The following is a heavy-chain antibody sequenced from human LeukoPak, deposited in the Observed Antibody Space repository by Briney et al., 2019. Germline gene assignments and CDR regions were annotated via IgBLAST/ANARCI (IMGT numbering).Heavy chain of an antibody. CDR3: ARPASHIPAACKPPWVDY. J-gene: IGHJ4*02. CDR2: IYPGESDT. Sequence: GESLQISCKGSGYRFTSYWIGWVRQMPGKGLEWMGLIYPGESDTTYSPSFQGQVTISVDKSISTAYLQWSSLKASDTAMYYCARPASHIPAACKPPWVDYWGQGTLVTVSS. D-gene: IGHD6-13*01. CDR1: GYRFTSYW. V-gene: IGHV5-51*01.